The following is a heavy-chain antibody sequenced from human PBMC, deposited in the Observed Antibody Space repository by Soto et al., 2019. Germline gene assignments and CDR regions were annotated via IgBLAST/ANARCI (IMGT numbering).Heavy chain of an antibody. Sequence: GSLRLSCAASGFTFSTYTMHWVRQAPGKGLEYVSAISSNGDNTYYADSVKGRFTISRDNSKNTLYLQMNSLRAEDTAVYYCARTSGYYLYDYWGQGTLVTVSS. D-gene: IGHD3-22*01. CDR1: GFTFSTYT. CDR2: ISSNGDNT. CDR3: ARTSGYYLYDY. V-gene: IGHV3-64*02. J-gene: IGHJ4*02.